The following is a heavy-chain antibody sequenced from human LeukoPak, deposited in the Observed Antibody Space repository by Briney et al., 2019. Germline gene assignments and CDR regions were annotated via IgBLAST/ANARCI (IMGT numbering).Heavy chain of an antibody. Sequence: PSETLSLTCTVSGSSISSSSYYWGWIRQPPGKGLEWIGSIYYSGSTYYNPSLKSRVTISVDTSKNQFSLKLSSVTAADTAVYYCARQVFRYYYDSSGYYGWFDPWGQGTLVTVSS. J-gene: IGHJ5*02. CDR2: IYYSGST. CDR3: ARQVFRYYYDSSGYYGWFDP. CDR1: GSSISSSSYY. D-gene: IGHD3-22*01. V-gene: IGHV4-39*01.